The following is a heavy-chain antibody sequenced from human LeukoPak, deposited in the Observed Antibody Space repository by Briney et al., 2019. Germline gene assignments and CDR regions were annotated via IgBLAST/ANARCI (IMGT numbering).Heavy chain of an antibody. V-gene: IGHV3-66*01. J-gene: IGHJ4*02. Sequence: GGSLRLSCAASGFTVSSNYMSWVRQAPGKGLEWVSVFYSGGSTYYADSVKGRFTISRDNSKNTLYLRMNSLRAEDTAVYYCARDDNYGDYSPYDYWGQGTLVAVSS. D-gene: IGHD4-17*01. CDR1: GFTVSSNY. CDR2: FYSGGST. CDR3: ARDDNYGDYSPYDY.